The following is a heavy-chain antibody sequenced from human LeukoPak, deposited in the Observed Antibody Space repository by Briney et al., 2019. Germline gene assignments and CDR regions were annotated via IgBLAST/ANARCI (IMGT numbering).Heavy chain of an antibody. CDR2: IHTTGST. V-gene: IGHV4-4*09. D-gene: IGHD1-26*01. CDR3: ARGRYFDY. J-gene: IGHJ4*02. Sequence: PSETLSLTCTVSGGSSSSYYWTWIRQPPGKGLEWIGYIHTTGSTNYNPSLKSRVTMSVDTSKNQFSLRLSSVTAADTAVYYCARGRYFDYWGQGTLVSVSS. CDR1: GGSSSSYY.